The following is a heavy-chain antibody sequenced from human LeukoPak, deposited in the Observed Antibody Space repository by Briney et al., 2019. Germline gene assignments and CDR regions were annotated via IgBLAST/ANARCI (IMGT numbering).Heavy chain of an antibody. CDR2: IYYSGST. J-gene: IGHJ4*02. V-gene: IGHV4-31*03. Sequence: SETLSLTCTVSGGSISSSSYYWGWIRQHPGKGLEWIGYIYYSGSTYYNPSLKSRVTISVDTSKNQFSLKLSSVTAADTAVYYCARDTGSNAFDYWGQGTLVTVSS. CDR1: GGSISSSSYY. D-gene: IGHD4-23*01. CDR3: ARDTGSNAFDY.